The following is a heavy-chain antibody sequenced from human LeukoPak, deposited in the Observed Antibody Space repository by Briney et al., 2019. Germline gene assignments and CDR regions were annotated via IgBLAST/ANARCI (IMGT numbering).Heavy chain of an antibody. CDR1: GDSINSLDL. CDR2: MYLSGTT. V-gene: IGHV4-4*02. D-gene: IGHD6-19*01. Sequence: SETLSLTCTVSGDSINSLDLWSWVRQPPGKGLEWIGEMYLSGTTHSNPSVKSRVTISIDKSKNQFFLNLSSVTAADTAVYYCATRSQYSSGWYDPPSLDYWGQGTLVTVSS. J-gene: IGHJ4*02. CDR3: ATRSQYSSGWYDPPSLDY.